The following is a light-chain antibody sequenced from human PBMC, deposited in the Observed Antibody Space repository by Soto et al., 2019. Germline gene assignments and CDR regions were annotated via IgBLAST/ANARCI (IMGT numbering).Light chain of an antibody. CDR3: QQYGSSPV. Sequence: EIVLTQSPGTLSLSPGERATLSCRASQSVSSSYLAWYQQKPGQAPRLLIHGASSRATGIPVRFSGSGSGTDFTLTISRLEPEDFAVYYCQQYGSSPVFGGGTKVEIK. CDR2: GAS. CDR1: QSVSSSY. V-gene: IGKV3-20*01. J-gene: IGKJ4*01.